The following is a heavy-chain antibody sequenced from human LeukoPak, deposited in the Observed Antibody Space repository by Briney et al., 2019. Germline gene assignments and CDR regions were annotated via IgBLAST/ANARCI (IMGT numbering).Heavy chain of an antibody. CDR2: ISGSGGST. J-gene: IGHJ3*02. CDR3: AKGLFPRNDAFDI. Sequence: GGSLRLSCAASGFTFSSYAMSWVRQAPGKGLEWVSAISGSGGSTYYADSVKDRFTISRDNSKNTLYLQMNSLRAEDTAVYYCAKGLFPRNDAFDIWGQGTMVTVSS. V-gene: IGHV3-23*01. CDR1: GFTFSSYA. D-gene: IGHD2-21*01.